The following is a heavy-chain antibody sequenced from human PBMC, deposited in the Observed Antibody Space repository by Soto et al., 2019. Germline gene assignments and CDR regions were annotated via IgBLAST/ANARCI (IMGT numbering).Heavy chain of an antibody. Sequence: SVKVSCKASGGTFSSYALSWVRQAPGQGLERMGGIIPIFGTANYAQKFQGRVTITADESTSTAYMELSSLRSEDTAVYYCASSGGSYYNWFDPWGQGTLVIVAS. V-gene: IGHV1-69*13. J-gene: IGHJ5*02. CDR3: ASSGGSYYNWFDP. CDR1: GGTFSSYA. D-gene: IGHD1-26*01. CDR2: IIPIFGTA.